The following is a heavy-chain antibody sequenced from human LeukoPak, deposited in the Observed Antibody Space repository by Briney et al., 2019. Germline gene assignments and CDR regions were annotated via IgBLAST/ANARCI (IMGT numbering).Heavy chain of an antibody. Sequence: SETLSLTCTVSDEVITSNNWWGWVRQSPGKGLEWIGEIFHSGTTNYNPSLKSRVTISVDTSKNQFSLKLSSVTAADTAVYYCARQGLGYCSSTSCYSDAFDIWGQGTMVTVSS. CDR2: IFHSGTT. CDR3: ARQGLGYCSSTSCYSDAFDI. CDR1: DEVITSNNW. D-gene: IGHD2-2*02. V-gene: IGHV4-4*02. J-gene: IGHJ3*02.